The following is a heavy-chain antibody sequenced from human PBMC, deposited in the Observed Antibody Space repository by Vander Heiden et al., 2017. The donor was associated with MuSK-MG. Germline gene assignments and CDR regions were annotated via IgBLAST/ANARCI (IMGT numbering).Heavy chain of an antibody. D-gene: IGHD6-13*01. V-gene: IGHV4-38-2*02. CDR1: GYSLSIAFY. CDR3: ERDDGSSS. CDR2: RFHRGST. J-gene: IGHJ5*02. Sequence: QLQVGRRGLRLSSVCLSPSRNLPGYSLSIAFYSDWLPQPPGKGLVWIGSRFHRGSTIYNPAHNSRVTISMDTSKNQVFLKLKTVTAADTAVYFCERDDGSSSWGPGILVTVSS.